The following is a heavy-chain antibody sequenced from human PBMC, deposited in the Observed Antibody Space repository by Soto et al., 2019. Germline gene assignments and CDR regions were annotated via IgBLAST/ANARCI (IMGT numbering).Heavy chain of an antibody. CDR1: GYSFTSYW. D-gene: IGHD3-3*01. V-gene: IGHV5-51*01. CDR2: IYPGDSDT. CDR3: ARLGLRFLEWLPTHGMDV. J-gene: IGHJ6*02. Sequence: GESLKISCKGSGYSFTSYWIGWARQMPGKGLEWMGIIYPGDSDTRYSPSFQGQVTISADKSISTAYLQWSSLKASDTAMYYCARLGLRFLEWLPTHGMDVWGQGTTVTVS.